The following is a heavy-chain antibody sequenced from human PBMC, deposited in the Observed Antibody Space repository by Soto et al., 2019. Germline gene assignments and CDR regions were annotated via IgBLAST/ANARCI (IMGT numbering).Heavy chain of an antibody. V-gene: IGHV4-59*01. CDR1: GGSMSSYY. Sequence: SETLSLTCTVSGGSMSSYYWSWIRQPPGKGLERIGYINYSGSTIYNPSLKSRVTISVDTSKNQFSLKLSSVTAADMALFYGARYGSGSSVWFDPWGQGTLVTVSS. D-gene: IGHD3-10*01. CDR3: ARYGSGSSVWFDP. J-gene: IGHJ5*02. CDR2: INYSGST.